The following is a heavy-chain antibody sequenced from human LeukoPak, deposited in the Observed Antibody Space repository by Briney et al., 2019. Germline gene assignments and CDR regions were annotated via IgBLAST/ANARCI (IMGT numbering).Heavy chain of an antibody. CDR2: VYYSGST. V-gene: IGHV4-59*01. CDR3: ASTGLPYDFWSGYYFQAGY. J-gene: IGHJ4*02. CDR1: GGSLSGFY. D-gene: IGHD3-3*01. Sequence: SETLSLTCTVSGGSLSGFYWSWIRQPPGAGLEWIGYVYYSGSTTYNPSLKSRVTISVDTSKNQFSLRLGSVTAADTAVYYCASTGLPYDFWSGYYFQAGYWGQGTLVTVSS.